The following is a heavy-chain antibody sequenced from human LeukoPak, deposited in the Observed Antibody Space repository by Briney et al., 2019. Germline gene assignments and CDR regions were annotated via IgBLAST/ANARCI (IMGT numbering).Heavy chain of an antibody. Sequence: GGSLRLSCAASGFTVSRTYMSWVRQAPGKGLEWVSVIYSGGSTYYADSVKGRFTISRDNSKNTLCLQMNSLRAEDTAVYYCAREDQQLAGNLDYWGQGTLVTVSS. J-gene: IGHJ4*02. CDR3: AREDQQLAGNLDY. V-gene: IGHV3-53*01. CDR2: IYSGGST. CDR1: GFTVSRTY. D-gene: IGHD6-13*01.